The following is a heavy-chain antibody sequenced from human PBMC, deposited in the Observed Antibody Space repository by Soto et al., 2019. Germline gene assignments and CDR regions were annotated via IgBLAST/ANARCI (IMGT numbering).Heavy chain of an antibody. CDR1: GGSISSGDSY. D-gene: IGHD5-12*01. CDR3: AQFPGWWLRLEAFDI. J-gene: IGHJ3*02. V-gene: IGHV4-30-4*01. Sequence: PSETLSLTCTVSGGSISSGDSYWSWTRKPQGKGLEWIGYIYYSGSTYYNPSLKSRVTISVDTSKNQFSLKLSSVTAADTAVYYCAQFPGWWLRLEAFDIWGQGTMVTVSS. CDR2: IYYSGST.